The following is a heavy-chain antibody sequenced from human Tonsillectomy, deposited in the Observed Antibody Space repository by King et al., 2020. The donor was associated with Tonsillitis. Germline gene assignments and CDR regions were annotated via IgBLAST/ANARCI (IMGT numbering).Heavy chain of an antibody. Sequence: VQLVESGGGLVQPGGSLRLSCAVSGFTFSSYAMTWVRQAPGKGLKWVSVIYSDKNSTFYADSVKGRFTISRNDSKNTLFLLMNSLSAEDTAVYYCAKDVVATGDVVVGAYSYYAMDVWGQGTTVTVSS. D-gene: IGHD2-21*01. V-gene: IGHV3-23*03. CDR1: GFTFSSYA. CDR3: AKDVVATGDVVVGAYSYYAMDV. CDR2: IYSDKNST. J-gene: IGHJ6*02.